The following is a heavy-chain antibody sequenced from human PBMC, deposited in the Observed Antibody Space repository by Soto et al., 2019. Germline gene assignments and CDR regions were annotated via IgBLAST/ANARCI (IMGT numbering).Heavy chain of an antibody. J-gene: IGHJ2*01. CDR1: GFSLSNARMG. CDR3: ARILDYYGSGSYQNWYFDL. V-gene: IGHV2-26*01. Sequence: QVTLKESGPVLVKPTETLTLTCTVSGFSLSNARMGVSWIRQPPGKALEWLAHIFSNDEKSYSTSLKSRLTISKDTAKSQGVLTMTNLDPLDTATYYCARILDYYGSGSYQNWYFDLWGRGTLVTVSS. D-gene: IGHD3-10*01. CDR2: IFSNDEK.